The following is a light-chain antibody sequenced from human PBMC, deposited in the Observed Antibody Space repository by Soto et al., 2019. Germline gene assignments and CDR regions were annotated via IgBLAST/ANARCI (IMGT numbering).Light chain of an antibody. J-gene: IGKJ1*01. V-gene: IGKV1-27*01. CDR3: QKYNSAPRT. Sequence: DIQMTQSPSSLSASVGDRVTITCRASQGIANYLAWYQHKPGKVPNLLIYAASTLQSGVPSRFSGGGSGTDFTLTISSLQPEDVATYYCQKYNSAPRTFGQGTKVGIK. CDR2: AAS. CDR1: QGIANY.